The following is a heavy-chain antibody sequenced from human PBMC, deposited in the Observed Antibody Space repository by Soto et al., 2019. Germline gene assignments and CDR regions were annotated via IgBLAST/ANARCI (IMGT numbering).Heavy chain of an antibody. CDR1: GGSFSGYY. D-gene: IGHD3-22*01. V-gene: IGHV4-34*01. J-gene: IGHJ4*02. CDR3: ARGRDYYDSSGQVYYFDY. Sequence: SETLSLTCAVYGGSFSGYYWSWIRQPPGKGLEWIGEINHSGSTNYNPSLKSRVTISVGTSKNQFSLKLSSVTAADTAVYYCARGRDYYDSSGQVYYFDYWGQGTLVTVSS. CDR2: INHSGST.